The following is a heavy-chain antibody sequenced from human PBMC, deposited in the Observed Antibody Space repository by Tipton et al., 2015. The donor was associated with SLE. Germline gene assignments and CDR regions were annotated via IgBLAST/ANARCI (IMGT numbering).Heavy chain of an antibody. V-gene: IGHV4-38-2*02. CDR3: AGWIPAYWYFDL. D-gene: IGHD5-18*01. J-gene: IGHJ2*01. Sequence: TLSLTCTVSGYSISSGYYWGWIRQPPGKGLEWIGSIYHSGSTYYNPSLKSRVTISVDTSKNQFSLKLSSVTAADTAVYYCAGWIPAYWYFDLWGRGTLVTVSS. CDR1: GYSISSGYY. CDR2: IYHSGST.